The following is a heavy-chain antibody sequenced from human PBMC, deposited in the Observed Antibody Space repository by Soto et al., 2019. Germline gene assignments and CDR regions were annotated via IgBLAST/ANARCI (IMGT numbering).Heavy chain of an antibody. CDR3: ARGRDGYNYPIDAFDI. CDR1: GGTFSSYA. V-gene: IGHV1-69*13. Sequence: SVKVSCKASGGTFSSYAISWVRQAPGQGLEWMGGIIPILGTANYAQKFQGRVTITADESTSTAYMELSSLRSEDTAVYYCARGRDGYNYPIDAFDIWGQGTMVTVSS. CDR2: IIPILGTA. D-gene: IGHD1-1*01. J-gene: IGHJ3*02.